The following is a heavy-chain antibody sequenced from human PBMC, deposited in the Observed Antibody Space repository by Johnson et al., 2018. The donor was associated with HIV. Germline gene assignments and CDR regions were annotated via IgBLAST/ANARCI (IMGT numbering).Heavy chain of an antibody. V-gene: IGHV3-30-3*01. D-gene: IGHD6-19*01. CDR2: ISSDGNTQ. J-gene: IGHJ3*02. CDR3: ASGWGIVVSDAFDI. Sequence: QVQLVESGGGLVQPGASLRLSCAASGFTFSDYSIHWVRQAPGKGLEWVAVISSDGNTQYYADSVKGRFTISRDNSNNTLYLQMNSLRAEDTAVYYCASGWGIVVSDAFDIWGQGTMVTVSS. CDR1: GFTFSDYS.